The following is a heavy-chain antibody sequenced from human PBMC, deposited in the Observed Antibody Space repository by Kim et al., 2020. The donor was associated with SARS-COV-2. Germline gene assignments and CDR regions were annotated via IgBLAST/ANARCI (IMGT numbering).Heavy chain of an antibody. CDR1: GGTFSSYA. CDR3: ARDRAPDYYYYYGMDV. V-gene: IGHV1-69*13. J-gene: IGHJ6*02. CDR2: IIPIFGTA. D-gene: IGHD3-10*01. Sequence: SVKVSCKASGGTFSSYAISWVRQAPGQGLEWMGGIIPIFGTANYAQKFQGRVTITADESTSTAYMELSSLRSEDTAVYYCARDRAPDYYYYYGMDVWGQGTTVTVSS.